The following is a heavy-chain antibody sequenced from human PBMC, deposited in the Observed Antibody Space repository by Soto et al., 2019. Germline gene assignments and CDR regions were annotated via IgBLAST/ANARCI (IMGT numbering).Heavy chain of an antibody. V-gene: IGHV3-30-3*01. CDR3: AREVGTILTGYRRYNWFDP. J-gene: IGHJ5*02. CDR2: ISYDGSNK. CDR1: GFTFSSYA. Sequence: QVQLVESGGGVVQPGRSLRLSCAASGFTFSSYAMHGVRQAPGKGLEWVAVISYDGSNKYYADSVKGRFTISRDNSKNSLYLQMNSLRAEDTAVYYCAREVGTILTGYRRYNWFDPWGQGTLVTVSS. D-gene: IGHD3-9*01.